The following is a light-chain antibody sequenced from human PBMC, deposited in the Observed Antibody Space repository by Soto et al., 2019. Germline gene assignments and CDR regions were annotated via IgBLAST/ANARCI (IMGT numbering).Light chain of an antibody. V-gene: IGKV3-20*01. CDR1: QSVSSD. J-gene: IGKJ5*01. CDR2: GAS. Sequence: EIVMTQSPATLSVSPGERATLSCRASQSVSSDLAWYHQKPGQAPRLLIYGASTRATGIPDRFSGGGSGTDFTLTISRLEPEDFAVYFCQQYGNSPQITFGQGTRLEIK. CDR3: QQYGNSPQIT.